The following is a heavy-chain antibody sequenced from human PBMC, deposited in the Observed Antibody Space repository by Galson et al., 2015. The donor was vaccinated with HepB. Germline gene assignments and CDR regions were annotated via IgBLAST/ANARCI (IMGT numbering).Heavy chain of an antibody. CDR3: ARGGYYYGGTDDAFDI. V-gene: IGHV1-46*04. CDR1: GYTFTSYY. D-gene: IGHD4-23*01. J-gene: IGHJ3*02. CDR2: INPSGGST. Sequence: SVKVSCKASGYTFTSYYMHWVRQAPGQGLEWMGIINPSGGSTSYAQKLQGRVTMTRDTSTSTVYMELSSLRSEDTAVYYCARGGYYYGGTDDAFDIWGQGTMVTVSS.